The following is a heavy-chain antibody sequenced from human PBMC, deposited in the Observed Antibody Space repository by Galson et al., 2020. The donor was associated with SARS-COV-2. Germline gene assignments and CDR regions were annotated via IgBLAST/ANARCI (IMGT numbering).Heavy chain of an antibody. V-gene: IGHV1-18*01. CDR1: GYTFTSYG. CDR3: AGEKWMGATTYPCYYYGMDV. D-gene: IGHD1-26*01. Sequence: ASVKVSCKASGYTFTSYGISWVRQAPGQGLEWMGWISAYNGNTNYAQKLLGRVTMTTDTSTSTAYMELRSLRSDDTAVYYCAGEKWMGATTYPCYYYGMDVWGQGTTVTVAS. CDR2: ISAYNGNT. J-gene: IGHJ6*02.